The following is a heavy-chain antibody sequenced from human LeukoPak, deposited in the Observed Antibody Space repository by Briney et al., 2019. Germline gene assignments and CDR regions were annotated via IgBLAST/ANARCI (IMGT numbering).Heavy chain of an antibody. J-gene: IGHJ6*04. D-gene: IGHD3-10*02. CDR1: GFTFSSYE. CDR2: IGSSGSTI. Sequence: GGSLRLSCAASGFTFSSYEMNWVRQAPGKGLEWVAYIGSSGSTIYYADSVKGRFTISRDNAKNSLYLQMNSLRAEDTAVYYCAELGITMIGGVWGKGTTVTISS. V-gene: IGHV3-48*03. CDR3: AELGITMIGGV.